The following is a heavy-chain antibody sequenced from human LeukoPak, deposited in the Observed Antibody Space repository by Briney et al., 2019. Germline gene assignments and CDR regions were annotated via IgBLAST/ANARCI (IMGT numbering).Heavy chain of an antibody. D-gene: IGHD1-1*01. J-gene: IGHJ6*02. CDR1: GFTFSSYS. Sequence: SGGSLRLSCAASGFTFSSYSMNWVRQAPGKGLEWVSSISSRSSYIYYADSVKGRFTISRDNAKNSLYLQMSSLRAEDTAVYYCAREQLKPTTPRDGMDVWGQGTKVTVSS. CDR3: AREQLKPTTPRDGMDV. CDR2: ISSRSSYI. V-gene: IGHV3-21*01.